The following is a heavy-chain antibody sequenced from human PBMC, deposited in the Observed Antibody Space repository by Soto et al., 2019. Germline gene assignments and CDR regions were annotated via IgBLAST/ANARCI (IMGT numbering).Heavy chain of an antibody. Sequence: PGGSLRLSCAASGFTFSSYAMSWVRQAPGKGLEWVSAISGSGGSTYYADSVKGRFTISRDNSKNTLYLQMNSLRAEDTAVYYCAKRGTRFGEALSYYYGMDVWGQGTTVTVSS. V-gene: IGHV3-23*01. D-gene: IGHD3-10*01. CDR2: ISGSGGST. CDR1: GFTFSSYA. CDR3: AKRGTRFGEALSYYYGMDV. J-gene: IGHJ6*02.